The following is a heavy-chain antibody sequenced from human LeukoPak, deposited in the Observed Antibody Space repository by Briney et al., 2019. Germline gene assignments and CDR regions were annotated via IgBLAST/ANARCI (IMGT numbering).Heavy chain of an antibody. CDR3: ARPMTMSKDAFDI. CDR2: ISYDGSNK. J-gene: IGHJ3*02. V-gene: IGHV3-30-3*01. D-gene: IGHD4/OR15-4a*01. CDR1: GFTFSSYA. Sequence: PGGSLRLSCAASGFTFSSYAMHWVRQAPGKGLEGVAGISYDGSNKYHADSVKGRFTISRDNSKNTLYLQMNSLRVEDTAVYYCARPMTMSKDAFDIWGQGTMVTVSS.